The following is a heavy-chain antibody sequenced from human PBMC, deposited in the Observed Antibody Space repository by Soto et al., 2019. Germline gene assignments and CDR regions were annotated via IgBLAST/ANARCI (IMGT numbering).Heavy chain of an antibody. Sequence: EVQLVESGGGVLRPGGSLRLSCAASGFTFDDYGMSWARQAPGKGLGWVSGVNWNGGSTGYADSVKGRFTISRDNAKNSLYLQMNSLRAEGTASYYCVRGASLNFGYWGQGTLVTVCS. D-gene: IGHD1-26*01. J-gene: IGHJ4*02. CDR2: VNWNGGST. CDR3: VRGASLNFGY. V-gene: IGHV3-20*04. CDR1: GFTFDDYG.